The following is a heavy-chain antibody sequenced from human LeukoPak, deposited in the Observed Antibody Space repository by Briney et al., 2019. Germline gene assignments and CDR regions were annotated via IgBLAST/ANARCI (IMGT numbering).Heavy chain of an antibody. Sequence: SETLSLTCTVSGASISSYYWSWIRQPPGKGLEWIGYIYYSGSTNYNPSLKSRVTISVDTSKNQFSLKLSPVTAADTAVYYCARFLDYSNYVFNAFDIWGQGTMVTVSS. V-gene: IGHV4-59*01. CDR3: ARFLDYSNYVFNAFDI. CDR2: IYYSGST. D-gene: IGHD4-11*01. J-gene: IGHJ3*02. CDR1: GASISSYY.